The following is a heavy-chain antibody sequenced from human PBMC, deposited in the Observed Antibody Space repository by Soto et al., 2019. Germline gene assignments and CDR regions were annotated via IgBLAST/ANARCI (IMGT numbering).Heavy chain of an antibody. CDR1: GGTFSSYS. J-gene: IGHJ4*02. D-gene: IGHD1-26*01. Sequence: QVQLVQSGAEVKKPGSSVKVSCKASGGTFSSYSINWVRQAPGQGLEWMGEIIPIFGTANYAQKCQGRVTITADEFTSPAYMELSSLRSEDTAVYVCARDGGMHSVWIYYWGQGTRVTVSS. V-gene: IGHV1-69*01. CDR3: ARDGGMHSVWIYY. CDR2: IIPIFGTA.